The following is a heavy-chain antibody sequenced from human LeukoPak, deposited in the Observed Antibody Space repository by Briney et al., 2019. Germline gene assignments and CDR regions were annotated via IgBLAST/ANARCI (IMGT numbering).Heavy chain of an antibody. J-gene: IGHJ4*02. CDR2: IYYSGST. CDR3: ARRPVRGLYYFDH. Sequence: SETLSLTCAVYGGSFSGYCWSWIRQPPGKGLEWIGYIYYSGSTNYNPSLKSRITISLDTSKNQFSLKLTSVTAADTAVYYCARRPVRGLYYFDHWGQGTLVTVSS. D-gene: IGHD3/OR15-3a*01. CDR1: GGSFSGYC. V-gene: IGHV4-59*08.